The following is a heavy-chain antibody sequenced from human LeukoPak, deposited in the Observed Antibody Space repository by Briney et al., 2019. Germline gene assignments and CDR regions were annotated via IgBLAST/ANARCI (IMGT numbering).Heavy chain of an antibody. J-gene: IGHJ4*02. CDR1: GFTFSSYG. Sequence: GRSLRLSCAASGFTFSSYGMHWVRQAPGKGLEWVAVIWYDGSNKYYADSVKGRFTISRDNSKNTLYLQMNSLRAEDTAVYYCARDRSSSSWSLYYFDYWGQGTLVTVSS. D-gene: IGHD6-13*01. V-gene: IGHV3-33*01. CDR3: ARDRSSSSWSLYYFDY. CDR2: IWYDGSNK.